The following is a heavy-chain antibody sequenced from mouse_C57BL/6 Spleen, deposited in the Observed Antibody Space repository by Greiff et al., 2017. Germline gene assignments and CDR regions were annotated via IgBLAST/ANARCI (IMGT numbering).Heavy chain of an antibody. D-gene: IGHD3-2*02. CDR2: INPSSGYT. CDR3: AREETAQATNYFDY. CDR1: GYTFTSYT. Sequence: QVQLQQSGPELVKPGASVKMSCKASGYTFTSYTMHWVKQRPGRGLEWIGYINPSSGYTKYNQKFKDKATLTADKSSSTAYMQLSSLTSEDSAVYYCAREETAQATNYFDYWGQGTTLTVSS. V-gene: IGHV1S26*01. J-gene: IGHJ2*01.